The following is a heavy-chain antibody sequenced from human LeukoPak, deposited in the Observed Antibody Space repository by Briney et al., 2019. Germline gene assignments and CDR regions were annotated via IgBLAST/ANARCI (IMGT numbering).Heavy chain of an antibody. CDR2: IKQDGSEK. CDR3: ARERWELSSYYFGY. CDR1: GFTFSSYW. Sequence: GGSLRLSCAASGFTFSSYWMSWVRQAPGKGLEWVANIKQDGSEKYYVDSVKGRFTISRDNAKNSLYLQMNSLRAEDTAVYYCARERWELSSYYFGYWGQGTLVTVSS. V-gene: IGHV3-7*01. D-gene: IGHD1-26*01. J-gene: IGHJ4*02.